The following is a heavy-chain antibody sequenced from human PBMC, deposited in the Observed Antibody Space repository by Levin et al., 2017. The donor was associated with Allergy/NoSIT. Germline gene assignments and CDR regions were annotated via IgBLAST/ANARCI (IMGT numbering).Heavy chain of an antibody. CDR3: ARDRALSWDTPPGGSGVGY. CDR1: GYTFTSYG. J-gene: IGHJ4*02. V-gene: IGHV1-18*01. D-gene: IGHD1-26*01. Sequence: ASVKVSCKASGYTFTSYGISWVRQAPGQGLGWMGWISAYNGNTNYAQKLQGRVTMTTDTSTSTAYMELRSLRSDDTAVYYCARDRALSWDTPPGGSGVGYWGQGTLVTVSS. CDR2: ISAYNGNT.